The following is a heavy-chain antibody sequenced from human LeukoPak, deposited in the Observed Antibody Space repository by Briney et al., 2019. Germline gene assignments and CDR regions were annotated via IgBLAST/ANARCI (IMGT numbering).Heavy chain of an antibody. V-gene: IGHV4-34*01. Sequence: SETLSLTCAVYGGSFSGYYWSWVRQPPGKGLEWVGEINHSGSTNYNPSLKSRVTLSVGTSKTQSSLKPSSVHAADTAVYYCARVLRYIDWLGSRAAFDIWGQGTMVTVSS. CDR2: INHSGST. CDR1: GGSFSGYY. D-gene: IGHD3-9*01. CDR3: ARVLRYIDWLGSRAAFDI. J-gene: IGHJ3*02.